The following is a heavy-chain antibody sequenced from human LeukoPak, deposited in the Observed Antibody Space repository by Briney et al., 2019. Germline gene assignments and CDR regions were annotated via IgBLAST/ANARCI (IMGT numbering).Heavy chain of an antibody. V-gene: IGHV4-59*08. Sequence: SETLSLTCTVSGGSINSYYWSWIRQPPGKGLEWIGYIYYSGNTNYNPSLKSRVTISVDTAEHHFSLILSSAAAAATAVYFCARHSRRSGVLGSARDFDYWGQGALVTVSS. CDR3: ARHSRRSGVLGSARDFDY. CDR1: GGSINSYY. CDR2: IYYSGNT. D-gene: IGHD3-10*01. J-gene: IGHJ4*02.